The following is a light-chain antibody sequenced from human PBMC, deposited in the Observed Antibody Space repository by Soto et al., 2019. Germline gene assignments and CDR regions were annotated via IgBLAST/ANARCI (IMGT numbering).Light chain of an antibody. V-gene: IGLV1-51*01. Sequence: QSVLPQPHSVSAAPGQKVTISCSGSSSNIGNNYVSWYQHLPGTAPKLLIYDNNKRPSGIPDRFSGSKSGTSATLGITGLQTGDEADYYCGTWDSSLSAWVFGGGTKVTVL. CDR2: DNN. J-gene: IGLJ3*02. CDR3: GTWDSSLSAWV. CDR1: SSNIGNNY.